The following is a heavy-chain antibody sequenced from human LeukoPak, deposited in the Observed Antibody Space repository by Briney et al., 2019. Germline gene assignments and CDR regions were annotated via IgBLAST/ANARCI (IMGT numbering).Heavy chain of an antibody. CDR3: ARDRRIAAVGTYYYYGMDV. Sequence: PSETLSLTCTVSGGSISSYYWSWIRQPPGKGLEWIGYIYYSGSTNYNPSLKSRVTISVDTSKNQFSLKLSSVTAADTAVYYCARDRRIAAVGTYYYYGMDVWGQGTTVTVSS. V-gene: IGHV4-59*01. CDR1: GGSISSYY. D-gene: IGHD6-13*01. CDR2: IYYSGST. J-gene: IGHJ6*02.